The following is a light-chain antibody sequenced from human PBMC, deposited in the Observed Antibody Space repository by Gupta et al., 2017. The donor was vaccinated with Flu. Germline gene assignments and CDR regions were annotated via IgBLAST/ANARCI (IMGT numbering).Light chain of an antibody. CDR3: QSADSSGTYLWV. CDR1: ALPKQY. V-gene: IGLV3-25*02. Sequence: SYELTQPPSVSVSPGQTARSTCSGDALPKQYAYWFQQTPGQAPVLVIYKDSERPSGIPERFSGSSSGTTVTLTISGVQAEDEADYYCQSADSSGTYLWVFGGGTKLTVL. CDR2: KDS. J-gene: IGLJ3*02.